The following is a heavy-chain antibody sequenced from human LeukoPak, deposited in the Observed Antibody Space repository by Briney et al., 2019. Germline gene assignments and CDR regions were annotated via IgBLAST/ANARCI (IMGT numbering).Heavy chain of an antibody. CDR3: ARFLIGTKLYFDY. V-gene: IGHV1-2*02. Sequence: ASVKVSCKASGYTFSGYYIHWVRQAPGHGLEWMGWINPNNGDTVYAQRFQGRVTMTRDTSISTAYMELSRLSFDDTAVYYCARFLIGTKLYFDYWGEGTLVTVSS. D-gene: IGHD1-7*01. CDR2: INPNNGDT. CDR1: GYTFSGYY. J-gene: IGHJ4*02.